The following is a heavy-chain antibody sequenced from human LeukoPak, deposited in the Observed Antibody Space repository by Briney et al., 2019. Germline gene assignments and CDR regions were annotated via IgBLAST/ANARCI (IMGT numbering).Heavy chain of an antibody. V-gene: IGHV3-23*01. D-gene: IGHD1-26*01. Sequence: GGSLRLSCAASGLTFSSYAMSWVRQAPGKGLEWVSAIEGTGGGTSYADSVKGRFTISRDNSKNTLYLLLNSLRAEDTAVYYCAKDQGGNSGSFHYWGQGTLVTVSS. J-gene: IGHJ4*02. CDR1: GLTFSSYA. CDR2: IEGTGGGT. CDR3: AKDQGGNSGSFHY.